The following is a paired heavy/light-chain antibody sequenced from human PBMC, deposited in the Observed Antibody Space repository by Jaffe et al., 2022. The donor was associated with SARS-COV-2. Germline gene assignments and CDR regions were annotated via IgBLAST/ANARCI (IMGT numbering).Light chain of an antibody. Sequence: DVVMTQSPLSLPVTLGQPASISCRSSQSLVYSDGNTYLNWFQQRPGQSPRRLIYKVSNRDSGVPDRFSGSGSGTDFTLKISRVEAEDVGVYYCMQGTHSYTFGQGTKLEIK. J-gene: IGKJ2*01. CDR3: MQGTHSYT. CDR2: KVS. CDR1: QSLVYSDGNTY. V-gene: IGKV2-30*01.
Heavy chain of an antibody. CDR2: INTNTGNP. Sequence: QVQLVQSGSELKKPGASVKVSCKASGYTFTSYAMNWVRQAPGQGLEWMGWINTNTGNPTYAQGFTGRFVFSLDTSVSTAYLQISSLKAEDTAVYYCARGAKITIFGEAPQAGGMDVWGQGTTVTVSS. CDR1: GYTFTSYA. J-gene: IGHJ6*02. D-gene: IGHD3-3*01. V-gene: IGHV7-4-1*02. CDR3: ARGAKITIFGEAPQAGGMDV.